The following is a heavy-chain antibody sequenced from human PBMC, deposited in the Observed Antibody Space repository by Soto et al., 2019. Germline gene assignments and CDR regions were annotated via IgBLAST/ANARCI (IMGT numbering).Heavy chain of an antibody. J-gene: IGHJ5*02. CDR2: ISYDGSDK. D-gene: IGHD3-9*01. Sequence: LRLRYGVLGGSCMGHGVRCIRQIPGKGLEWVAVISYDGSDKYYADSVEGRFTISRDNANNTLYLQLNSLRVEDTAVYYCARDRGIYTINWFDPWGQGTQVTVSS. V-gene: IGHV3-30*03. CDR1: GGSCMGHG. CDR3: ARDRGIYTINWFDP.